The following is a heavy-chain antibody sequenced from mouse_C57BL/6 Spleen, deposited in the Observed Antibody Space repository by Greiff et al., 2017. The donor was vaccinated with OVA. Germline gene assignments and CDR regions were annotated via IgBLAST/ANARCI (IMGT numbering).Heavy chain of an antibody. J-gene: IGHJ3*01. D-gene: IGHD1-1*01. Sequence: EVKVVESGGGLVKPGGSLKLSCAASGFTFSSYAMSWVRQTPEKRLEWVATISDGGSYTYYPDNVKGRFTISRDNAKNNLYLQRSHLKSEDTAMYYCAGVSSSWFAYWGKGTLVTVYA. CDR1: GFTFSSYA. V-gene: IGHV5-4*03. CDR3: AGVSSSWFAY. CDR2: ISDGGSYT.